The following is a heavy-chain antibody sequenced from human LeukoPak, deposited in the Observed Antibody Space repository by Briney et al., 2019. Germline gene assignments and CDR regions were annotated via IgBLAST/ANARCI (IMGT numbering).Heavy chain of an antibody. CDR2: INPNSGGT. CDR3: AREGEYSSSARALSYYYYGMDV. J-gene: IGHJ6*02. V-gene: IGHV1-2*02. D-gene: IGHD6-6*01. CDR1: GYTFTGYY. Sequence: ASVKVSCKASGYTFTGYYMHWVRQAPGQGLEWMGWINPNSGGTNYAQKFQGRVTMTRDTSISTAYMELSRLRSDDTAVYYCAREGEYSSSARALSYYYYGMDVWGQGTTVTVSS.